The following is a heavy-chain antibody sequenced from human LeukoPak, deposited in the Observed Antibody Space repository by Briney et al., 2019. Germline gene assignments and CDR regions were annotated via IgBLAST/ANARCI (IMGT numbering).Heavy chain of an antibody. V-gene: IGHV1-2*04. J-gene: IGHJ2*01. D-gene: IGHD3-22*01. CDR3: ARGNYYDSSGPPYWYFDL. CDR1: GYTFTGYY. CDR2: INPNSDGT. Sequence: GASVKVSCKASGYTFTGYYMHWVRQAPEQGLEWMGWINPNSDGTNYAQKFQGWVTMTRDTSISTAYMELSRLRSDDTAVYYCARGNYYDSSGPPYWYFDLWGRGTLVTVSS.